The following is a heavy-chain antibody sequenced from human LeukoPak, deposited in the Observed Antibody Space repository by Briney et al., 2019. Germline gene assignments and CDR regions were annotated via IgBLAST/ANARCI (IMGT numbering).Heavy chain of an antibody. D-gene: IGHD6-19*01. CDR3: ARVVAVAGRAFDI. J-gene: IGHJ3*02. CDR1: GFIFSSYG. V-gene: IGHV3-23*01. Sequence: GGSLRLSCAASGFIFSSYGMSWVRQAPGRGLEWVSAISASGGRTNNADSVKGRSTISRDNSKNTLYLQMNSLRAEDTAVYYCARVVAVAGRAFDIWGQGTMVTVSS. CDR2: ISASGGRT.